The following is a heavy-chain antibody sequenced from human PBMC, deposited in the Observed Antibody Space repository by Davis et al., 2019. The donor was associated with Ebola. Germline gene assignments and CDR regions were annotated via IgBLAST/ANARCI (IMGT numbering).Heavy chain of an antibody. CDR3: ARNLGYYYYGMDV. D-gene: IGHD7-27*01. CDR2: INQDGSER. J-gene: IGHJ6*02. Sequence: PGGSLRLSCAASGFTFSNHWMSWVRQAPGKGLEWVANINQDGSERYYVDSVKGRFTISRDNAKNSLYLQMNSLRAEDTAVYYCARNLGYYYYGMDVWGQGTTVTVSS. V-gene: IGHV3-7*01. CDR1: GFTFSNHW.